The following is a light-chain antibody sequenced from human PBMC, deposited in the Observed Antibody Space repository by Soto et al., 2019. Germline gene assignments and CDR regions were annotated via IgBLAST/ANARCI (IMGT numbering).Light chain of an antibody. Sequence: DIQMTQSPSSLSASVGDRVTITCRASQSISSFLNWYQQKPGKAPKLLIYAASSLQSGVPSRFSGSGSGTDFTLTISSLQPEDFATYYCQQSNSTPRTFGPGTKVVIK. V-gene: IGKV1-39*01. J-gene: IGKJ3*01. CDR1: QSISSF. CDR2: AAS. CDR3: QQSNSTPRT.